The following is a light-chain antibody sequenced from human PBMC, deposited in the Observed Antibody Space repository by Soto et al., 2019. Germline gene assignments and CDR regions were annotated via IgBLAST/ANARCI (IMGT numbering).Light chain of an antibody. V-gene: IGLV1-51*01. CDR2: DNN. Sequence: QSVLTQPPSVSXAPGQKVTVSCSGSSSNIGNNHVSWYQHLPGTAPKVLIYDNNKRPSGIPDRFSGSKSATSATLDITGLQTGDEADYYCGSWDRSLRGWVFGGGTKLTVL. J-gene: IGLJ3*02. CDR3: GSWDRSLRGWV. CDR1: SSNIGNNH.